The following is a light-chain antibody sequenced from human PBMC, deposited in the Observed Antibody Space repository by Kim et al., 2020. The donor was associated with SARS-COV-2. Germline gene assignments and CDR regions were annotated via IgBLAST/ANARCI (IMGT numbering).Light chain of an antibody. V-gene: IGLV1-47*01. J-gene: IGLJ3*02. CDR3: AAWDDSLSGWV. Sequence: GRRVTISGCGSSSNNGSNYVYWYQQIAGKATKHLSYKSNQRPSGVPDRFSGSTSGTSGSLAISGLRAEDEDDYYCAAWDDSLSGWVFGGGTQLTVL. CDR2: KSN. CDR1: SSNNGSNY.